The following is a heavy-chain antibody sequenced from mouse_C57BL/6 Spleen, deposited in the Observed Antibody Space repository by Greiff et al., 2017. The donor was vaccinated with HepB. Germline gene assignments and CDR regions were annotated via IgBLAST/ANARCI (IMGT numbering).Heavy chain of an antibody. J-gene: IGHJ3*01. CDR1: GFSLTSYG. D-gene: IGHD2-1*01. CDR2: IWRGGST. V-gene: IGHV2-5*01. CDR3: AKSGDYGNPSWFAY. Sequence: QVQLKESGPGLVQPSQSLSITCTVSGFSLTSYGVHWVRQSPGKGLEWLGVIWRGGSTDYNAAFMSRLSITKDNSKSQVFFKMNSLQADDTAIYYWAKSGDYGNPSWFAYWGQGTLVTVAA.